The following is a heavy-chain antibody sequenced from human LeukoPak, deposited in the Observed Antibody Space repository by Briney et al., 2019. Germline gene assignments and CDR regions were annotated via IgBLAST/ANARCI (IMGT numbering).Heavy chain of an antibody. CDR1: GDSISSGGYS. CDR3: ARVRLWFGDHLDDY. D-gene: IGHD3-10*01. V-gene: IGHV4-30-4*07. Sequence: SETLSLTCTVSGDSISSGGYSWSWIRQPPGKGLEWIGSIYYSGETYYNSSLKSRVTISVDTSKNQFSLKLTSVTAADTAVYYCARVRLWFGDHLDDYWGQGTLVTVSS. CDR2: IYYSGET. J-gene: IGHJ4*02.